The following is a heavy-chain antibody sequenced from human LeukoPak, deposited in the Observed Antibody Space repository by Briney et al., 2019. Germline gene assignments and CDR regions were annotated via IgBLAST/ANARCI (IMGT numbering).Heavy chain of an antibody. J-gene: IGHJ4*02. Sequence: SETLSLTYTVSGGSISSSYWSWIRQPPGKELEWIGYIYDSGNTNYNPSLKSRVTISVDTSKNQFSLKLSSVTAADTAVYYCARGGLWWFDYWGQGTLVTVSS. CDR1: GGSISSSY. D-gene: IGHD2-21*01. V-gene: IGHV4-59*01. CDR2: IYDSGNT. CDR3: ARGGLWWFDY.